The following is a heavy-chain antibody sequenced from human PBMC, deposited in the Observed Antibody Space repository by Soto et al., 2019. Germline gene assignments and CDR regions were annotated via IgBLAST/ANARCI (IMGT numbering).Heavy chain of an antibody. V-gene: IGHV3-30-3*01. CDR1: GFLFNTYA. CDR2: ISYDGNTK. D-gene: IGHD3-3*01. J-gene: IGHJ6*02. CDR3: ARRGSGYDVLSGQYFYYFHSVDV. Sequence: GGSLRLSCAGSGFLFNTYAMHWVRQAPGKGLEWVAVISYDGNTKDYADSVKGRFTISRDNSRNTVCLQMNSLRSEDTAVYYCARRGSGYDVLSGQYFYYFHSVDVWDQGTTVTVSS.